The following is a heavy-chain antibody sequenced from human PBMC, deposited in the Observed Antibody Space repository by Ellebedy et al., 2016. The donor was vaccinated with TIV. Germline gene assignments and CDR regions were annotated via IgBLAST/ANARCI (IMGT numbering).Heavy chain of an antibody. CDR3: ARPLLGIRNWFDP. J-gene: IGHJ5*02. CDR2: INPNSGGT. D-gene: IGHD2-15*01. Sequence: AASVKVSCKASGYTFTIYCISWVRQAPGQGLEWMGWINPNSGGTNYAQKFQGRVTMTRDTSISTAYMELNRLRSDDTAVYYCARPLLGIRNWFDPWGQGTLVTVSS. CDR1: GYTFTIYC. V-gene: IGHV1-2*02.